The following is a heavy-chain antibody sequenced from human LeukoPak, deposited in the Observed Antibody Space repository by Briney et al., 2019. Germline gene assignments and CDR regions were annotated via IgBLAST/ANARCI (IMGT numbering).Heavy chain of an antibody. V-gene: IGHV3-30*18. D-gene: IGHD4-17*01. J-gene: IGHJ4*02. Sequence: PGGSLRLSCAASGFTFSSYGMHWVRQAPGKGLEWVAVISYDGSNKYYADSVKGRFTISRDNSKNTLYLQMNSLRAEDTAVYYCAKVYGDGDYSFRYHTSGQNDTFDYWGQGTLVTVSS. CDR2: ISYDGSNK. CDR3: AKVYGDGDYSFRYHTSGQNDTFDY. CDR1: GFTFSSYG.